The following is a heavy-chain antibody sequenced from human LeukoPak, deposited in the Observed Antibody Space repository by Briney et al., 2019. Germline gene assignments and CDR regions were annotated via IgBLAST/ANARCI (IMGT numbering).Heavy chain of an antibody. J-gene: IGHJ6*02. CDR1: GFTFSDYY. CDR2: ISSSGNTI. D-gene: IGHD6-19*01. V-gene: IGHV3-11*04. Sequence: PGGSLRLSCAASGFTFSDYYMSWIRQAPGTGLEWVSYISSSGNTIYYADSVKGRFTIPRDNAKNSLYLQMNSLRAEDTAVYYCATPLRREQWLEGWEQSDYYYYGMDVWGQGTTVTVSS. CDR3: ATPLRREQWLEGWEQSDYYYYGMDV.